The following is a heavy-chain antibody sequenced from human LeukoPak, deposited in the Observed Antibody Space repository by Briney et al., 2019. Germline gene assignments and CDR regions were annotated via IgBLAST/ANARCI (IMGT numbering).Heavy chain of an antibody. D-gene: IGHD4-17*01. Sequence: GGSLRLSCAASRFTFSDHYMDWVRQAPGKGLEWVGRIRNKANSYTTEYAASVKGRFTISRDDSKNSLYLQMNSLKTEDTAVYYCVRVNGDFYFDYWGQGTLVTVSS. V-gene: IGHV3-72*01. CDR1: RFTFSDHY. CDR2: IRNKANSYTT. CDR3: VRVNGDFYFDY. J-gene: IGHJ4*02.